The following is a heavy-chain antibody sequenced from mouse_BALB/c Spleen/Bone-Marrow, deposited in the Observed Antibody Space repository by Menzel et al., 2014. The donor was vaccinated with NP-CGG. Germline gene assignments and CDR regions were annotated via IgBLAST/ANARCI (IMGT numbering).Heavy chain of an antibody. CDR1: GYNFISYW. J-gene: IGHJ4*01. D-gene: IGHD2-4*01. V-gene: IGHV1-7*01. CDR3: ARIYDCDGGYYAMDF. Sequence: VQLQQSGAELAKPGASVKMSCKASGYNFISYWMHWVKQRPGQGLEWIGYINPSTGYTEYNQKFKDKATLTADKSSSKAYMQRSSLTSENCAVYYCARIYDCDGGYYAMDFWGPGASVTVSS. CDR2: INPSTGYT.